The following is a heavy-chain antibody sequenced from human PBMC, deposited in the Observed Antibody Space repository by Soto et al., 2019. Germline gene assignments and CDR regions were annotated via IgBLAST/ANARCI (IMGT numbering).Heavy chain of an antibody. CDR1: GFTFSSYA. J-gene: IGHJ6*02. V-gene: IGHV3-30-3*01. CDR3: AREGGDYDFWSGYYTGGRGMDV. Sequence: QVQLVESGGGVVQPGRSLRLSCAASGFTFSSYAMHWVRQAPGKGLEWVAVISYDGSNKYYADSVKGRFTISRDNSKNTWYLQMKSLRAEDTAVYYCAREGGDYDFWSGYYTGGRGMDVWGQGTTVTVSS. CDR2: ISYDGSNK. D-gene: IGHD3-3*01.